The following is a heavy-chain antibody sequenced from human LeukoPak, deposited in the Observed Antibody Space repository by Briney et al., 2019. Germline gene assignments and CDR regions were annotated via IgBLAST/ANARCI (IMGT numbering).Heavy chain of an antibody. D-gene: IGHD1-26*01. CDR3: ALARAGDNWFDP. Sequence: ASVKVSRKASGYTFTSYDINWVRQATGQGLEWMGWMNPNSGNTGYAQKFQGRVTMTRNTSISTAYMELSSLRSEDTAVCYCALARAGDNWFDPWGQGTLVTVSS. CDR1: GYTFTSYD. J-gene: IGHJ5*02. V-gene: IGHV1-8*01. CDR2: MNPNSGNT.